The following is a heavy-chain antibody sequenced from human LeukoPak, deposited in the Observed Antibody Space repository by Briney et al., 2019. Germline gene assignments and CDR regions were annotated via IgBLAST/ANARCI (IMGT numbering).Heavy chain of an antibody. V-gene: IGHV4-39*07. CDR1: GGSISSSGYY. CDR2: IYYSGST. D-gene: IGHD1-1*01. Sequence: SETLSLTCTVSGGSISSSGYYWGWTRQPPGKGLEWIASIYYSGSTYYNPSLKSRVTISVDKSKNQFSLKLSSVTAADTAVYYCARETGRVWGQGTLVTVSS. J-gene: IGHJ4*02. CDR3: ARETGRV.